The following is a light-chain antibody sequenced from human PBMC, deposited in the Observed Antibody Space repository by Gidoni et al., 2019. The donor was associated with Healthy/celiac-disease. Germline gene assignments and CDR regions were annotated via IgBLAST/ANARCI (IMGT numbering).Light chain of an antibody. Sequence: ETVLTQSPATLSLSPGERATLSCRASQSVSSYLAWYKQKPGQAPRLLIYDASNRATGIPARFSGSGSGTDFTLTIGSLEPEDFAVYYCQQRSNWPITFGQGTRLEIK. CDR3: QQRSNWPIT. J-gene: IGKJ5*01. CDR2: DAS. V-gene: IGKV3-11*01. CDR1: QSVSSY.